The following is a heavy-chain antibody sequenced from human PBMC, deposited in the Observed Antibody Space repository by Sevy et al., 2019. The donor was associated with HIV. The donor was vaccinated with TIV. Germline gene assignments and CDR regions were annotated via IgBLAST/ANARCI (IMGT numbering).Heavy chain of an antibody. CDR2: IKPSGGAP. CDR3: ARTIVSGTMVDIDY. Sequence: ASVKVSCKASRYTFTDYWIHWVRQAPGQGLEWMGRIKPSGGAPNYARMFQDRITVTSDTSITTAYLELNYLSSDDTAVYYCARTIVSGTMVDIDYWGQGTLDTVSS. V-gene: IGHV1-2*06. D-gene: IGHD1-26*01. J-gene: IGHJ4*02. CDR1: RYTFTDYW.